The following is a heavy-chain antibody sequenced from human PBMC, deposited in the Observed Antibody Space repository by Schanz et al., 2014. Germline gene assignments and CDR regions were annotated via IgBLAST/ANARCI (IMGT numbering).Heavy chain of an antibody. D-gene: IGHD3-10*01. CDR2: INPYSGAT. CDR3: ARGRGYIIGQ. Sequence: QVQLVQSGAEVRKPGASVRVSCKASGYSFAAFFIHWVRQTPGQGLEWMGCINPYSGATYYAQKFQGRVTLTSDASLTTVYMEVHSLTSDDTAVFFCARGRGYIIGQWGQGILVTVSS. J-gene: IGHJ4*02. V-gene: IGHV1-2*02. CDR1: GYSFAAFF.